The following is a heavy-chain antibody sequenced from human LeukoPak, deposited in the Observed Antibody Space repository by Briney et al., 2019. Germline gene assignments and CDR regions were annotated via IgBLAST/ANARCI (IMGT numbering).Heavy chain of an antibody. CDR1: GFTFDDYA. D-gene: IGHD1-26*01. Sequence: GGSLRLSCEASGFTFDDYAMHWVRQAPGKGLEWLSLISGDGGSIFYADSVKGRFSISRDNSENSLYLQMNSLRTEDTALYYCVKDMVGGGDYWGQGTLHSVSS. CDR3: VKDMVGGGDY. J-gene: IGHJ4*02. CDR2: ISGDGGSI. V-gene: IGHV3-43*02.